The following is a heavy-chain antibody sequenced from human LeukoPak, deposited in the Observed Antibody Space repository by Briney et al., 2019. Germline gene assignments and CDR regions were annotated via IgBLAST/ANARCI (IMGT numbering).Heavy chain of an antibody. V-gene: IGHV4-39*07. D-gene: IGHD6-6*01. CDR3: ARALARLSRFDP. CDR2: IYYSGNT. Sequence: PETLSLTCTVSGGSISSSSYYWGWIRQPPGKGLEWIGSIYYSGNTYHKPSLKSRLTISVDTSKNQFSLRLRSVTAADTAVYYCARALARLSRFDPGGQGTLVTVSS. CDR1: GGSISSSSYY. J-gene: IGHJ5*02.